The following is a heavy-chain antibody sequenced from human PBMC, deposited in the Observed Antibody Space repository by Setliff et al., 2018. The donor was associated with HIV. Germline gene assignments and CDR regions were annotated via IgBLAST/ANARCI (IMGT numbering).Heavy chain of an antibody. Sequence: KISCHLSGYSFVDFWIGWVRQAPGQGFEWVGGLLPLFETTTYAQTFQGRVSITTDESTSTTYMELSSLRSDDTAVYYCAGGQVVGYTYSGIELWGQGTLVTVSS. D-gene: IGHD5-18*01. CDR1: GYSFVDFW. V-gene: IGHV1-69*05. CDR2: LLPLFETT. J-gene: IGHJ4*02. CDR3: AGGQVVGYTYSGIEL.